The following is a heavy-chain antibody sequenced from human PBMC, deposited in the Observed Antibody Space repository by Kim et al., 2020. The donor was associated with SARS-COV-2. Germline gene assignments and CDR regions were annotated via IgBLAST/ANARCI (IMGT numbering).Heavy chain of an antibody. J-gene: IGHJ5*02. D-gene: IGHD3-10*01. Sequence: GGSLRLSCAASGFTFSSYWMSWVRQAPGKGLEWVANIKQDGSEKYYVDSVKGRFTISRDNAKNSLYLQMNSLRAEDTAVYYCARDHSVSTLLWFGEYPYNWFDPWGQGTLVTVSS. CDR1: GFTFSSYW. CDR2: IKQDGSEK. V-gene: IGHV3-7*01. CDR3: ARDHSVSTLLWFGEYPYNWFDP.